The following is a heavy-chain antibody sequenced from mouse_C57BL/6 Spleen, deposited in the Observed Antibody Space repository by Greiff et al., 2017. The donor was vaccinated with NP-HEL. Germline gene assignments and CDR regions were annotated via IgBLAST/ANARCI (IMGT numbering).Heavy chain of an antibody. CDR1: GFTFSSCA. J-gene: IGHJ1*03. Sequence: EVHLVESGGGLVKPGGSLKLSCAASGFTFSSCAMSWVRQTPEKRLEWVATISDGGSYTYYPDNVKGRFTISRDNAKNNLYLQMSHLKSEDTAMYYCARDYYGSRVLYFDVWGTGTTVTVSS. D-gene: IGHD1-1*01. V-gene: IGHV5-4*01. CDR3: ARDYYGSRVLYFDV. CDR2: ISDGGSYT.